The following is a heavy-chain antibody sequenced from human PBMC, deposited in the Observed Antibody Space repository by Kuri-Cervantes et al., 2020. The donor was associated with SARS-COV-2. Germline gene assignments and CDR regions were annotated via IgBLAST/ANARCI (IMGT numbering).Heavy chain of an antibody. CDR2: IYHSGST. J-gene: IGHJ5*02. CDR1: GFTFSGSA. D-gene: IGHD2-2*01. V-gene: IGHV4-38-2*01. CDR3: ARGGGYCSSTSCRNNWFDP. Sequence: GSLRLSCAASGFTFSGSAMHWVRQASGKGLEWVGSIYHSGSTYYNPSLKSRVTISVDTSKNQFSLKLSSVTAADTAVYYCARGGGYCSSTSCRNNWFDPWGQGTLVTVSS.